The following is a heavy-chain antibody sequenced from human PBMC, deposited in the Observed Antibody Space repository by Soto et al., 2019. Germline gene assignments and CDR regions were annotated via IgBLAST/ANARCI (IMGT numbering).Heavy chain of an antibody. D-gene: IGHD3-9*01. V-gene: IGHV1-2*02. CDR3: ARALYDLLTGFRY. CDR2: INPNSGGT. Sequence: ASVKVSCKASGYIFTDYYIHWVRQAPGQGLTWVGWINPNSGGTAYAQKFQGRVTMTRDTSTSTAYMELSRLRTDDTAVYYCARALYDLLTGFRYWGQGTLVTVSS. CDR1: GYIFTDYY. J-gene: IGHJ4*02.